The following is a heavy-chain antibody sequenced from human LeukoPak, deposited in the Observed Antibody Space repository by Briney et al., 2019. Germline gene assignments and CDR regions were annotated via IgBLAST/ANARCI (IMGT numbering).Heavy chain of an antibody. CDR1: GGSISSYY. J-gene: IGHJ4*02. Sequence: PSETLSLTCTVSGGSISSYYWSRLRQPPGKGLEWIGYIYYSGSTNYNPSLKSRVTISVDTSKNQFSLKLSSVTAADTAVYYCARLYSSSFPLYWGQGTLVTVSS. CDR3: ARLYSSSFPLY. D-gene: IGHD6-6*01. V-gene: IGHV4-59*08. CDR2: IYYSGST.